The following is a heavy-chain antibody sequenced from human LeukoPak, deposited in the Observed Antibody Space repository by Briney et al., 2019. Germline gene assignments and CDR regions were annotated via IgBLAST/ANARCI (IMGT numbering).Heavy chain of an antibody. V-gene: IGHV3-23*01. J-gene: IGHJ4*02. Sequence: PGGSLRLSCAASGFTFSSYAMSWVRQAPGKGLEWVSAISGSGGSTYYADSVKGRFTISRDNSKNTLYLQMNSLRAENTAVYYCAKALPLRVGFGELLALDYWGQGTLVTVSS. CDR2: ISGSGGST. D-gene: IGHD3-10*01. CDR3: AKALPLRVGFGELLALDY. CDR1: GFTFSSYA.